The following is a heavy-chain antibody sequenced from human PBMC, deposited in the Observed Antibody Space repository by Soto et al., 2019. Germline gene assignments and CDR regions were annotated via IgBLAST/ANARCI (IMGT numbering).Heavy chain of an antibody. Sequence: QVQLQESGPGLVKPSETLSLTCTVSGGSVSSGSYYWSWLRQPPGKGLEWIGYIYYSGSTNYNPSTKSRVTISVDTSKNQFSLKLSSVTAADTAVYYCARLNYDSSGYFTLLWYFDLWGRGTLVTVSS. J-gene: IGHJ2*01. D-gene: IGHD3-22*01. V-gene: IGHV4-61*01. CDR1: GGSVSSGSYY. CDR2: IYYSGST. CDR3: ARLNYDSSGYFTLLWYFDL.